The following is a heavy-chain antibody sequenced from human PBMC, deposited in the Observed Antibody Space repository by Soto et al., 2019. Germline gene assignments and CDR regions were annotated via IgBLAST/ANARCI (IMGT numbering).Heavy chain of an antibody. CDR3: ARDISSSWLPNDDAFDI. CDR1: GFTFSSYS. CDR2: ISSSSSYI. J-gene: IGHJ3*02. D-gene: IGHD6-13*01. Sequence: GGSLRLSCAASGFTFSSYSMNWVRQAPGKGLEWVSSISSSSSYIYYADSVKGRFTISRDNAKNSLYLQMNSLRAEDTAVYYCARDISSSWLPNDDAFDIWGQGTMVTVS. V-gene: IGHV3-21*01.